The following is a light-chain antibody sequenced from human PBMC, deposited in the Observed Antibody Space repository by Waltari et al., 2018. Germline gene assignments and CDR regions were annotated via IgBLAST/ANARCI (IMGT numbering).Light chain of an antibody. CDR1: NSNIGGNT. V-gene: IGLV1-44*01. CDR3: ATRDDSLSGPV. J-gene: IGLJ3*02. Sequence: QSVLSQPPSVSGTPGQRVTISCFGSNSNIGGNTVNWYQQVPGRAPRLLIRDNSKRPSGVPERFSASKSCTSASLAISGLQSEDEGDYYCATRDDSLSGPVFGGGTKVTV. CDR2: DNS.